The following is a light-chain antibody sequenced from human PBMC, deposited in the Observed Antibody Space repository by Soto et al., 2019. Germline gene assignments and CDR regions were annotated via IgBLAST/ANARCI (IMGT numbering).Light chain of an antibody. CDR3: QQYNNYPRT. CDR1: QSISSW. Sequence: DIQMTQSTSTLSASVGDRVTITCRASQSISSWLAWYQQKPGKAPKLLIYKASSLESGVPSRFSGSGSGTEFTLTISSLQPDDFATYYCQQYNNYPRTFGQGTKVEIK. J-gene: IGKJ1*01. CDR2: KAS. V-gene: IGKV1-5*03.